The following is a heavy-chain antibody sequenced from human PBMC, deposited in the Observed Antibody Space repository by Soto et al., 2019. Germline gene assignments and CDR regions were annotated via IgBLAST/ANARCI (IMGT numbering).Heavy chain of an antibody. V-gene: IGHV1-2*02. CDR3: ARGGVVGPAAIPLYYYFYGMDV. CDR1: GYTFTGYY. Sequence: GASVKVSCEASGYTFTGYYMHWVRQAPGQGLEWMGWIDPNSGGTNYAQKFQGRVTMTRDTSISTAYMELSRLRSDDTAVYYCARGGVVGPAAIPLYYYFYGMDVWGQGTTVTVSS. CDR2: IDPNSGGT. D-gene: IGHD2-2*02. J-gene: IGHJ6*02.